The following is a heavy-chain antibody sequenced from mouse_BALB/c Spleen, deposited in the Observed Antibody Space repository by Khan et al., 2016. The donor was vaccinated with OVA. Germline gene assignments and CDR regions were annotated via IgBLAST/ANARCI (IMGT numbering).Heavy chain of an antibody. CDR3: ARSSKLGRRGAMDY. D-gene: IGHD4-1*01. CDR2: IDTSDSYT. V-gene: IGHV1-69*01. CDR1: GYTFTDYW. J-gene: IGHJ4*01. Sequence: QVQLKQSGAELVMPGASVKMSCKASGYTFTDYWMHWVKQRPGQGLEWIGAIDTSDSYTSYNQKFKGKATLTVDESSSTAYMQLSSLTSEDSAVYYCARSSKLGRRGAMDYWGQGTSVTVSS.